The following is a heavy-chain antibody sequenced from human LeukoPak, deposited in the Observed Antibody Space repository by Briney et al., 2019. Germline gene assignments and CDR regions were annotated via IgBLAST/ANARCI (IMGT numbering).Heavy chain of an antibody. D-gene: IGHD3-22*01. CDR3: ARGWYYYDSSGYLHAFDI. CDR1: GYTFTGYY. CDR2: INPNSGGT. Sequence: ASVKVSCKASGYTFTGYYMHWVRQAPGQGLEWMGWINPNSGGTNYAQKFQGRVTMTRDTSISTAYMELSRLRSDDTAVYYCARGWYYYDSSGYLHAFDIWGQGTMVTVSS. V-gene: IGHV1-2*02. J-gene: IGHJ3*02.